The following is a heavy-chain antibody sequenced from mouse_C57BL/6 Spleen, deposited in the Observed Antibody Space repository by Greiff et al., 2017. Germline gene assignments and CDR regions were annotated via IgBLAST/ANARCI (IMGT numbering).Heavy chain of an antibody. CDR1: GYTFTDYE. Sequence: VQLKESGAELVRPGASVTLTCKASGYTFTDYEMHWVKQTPVHGLEWIGAIDPETGGTAYNQKFKGKAILTADKSSSTAYMELRSLTSEDSAVYYCTRCAGSSYSFDYWGQGTTRTVAS. CDR2: IDPETGGT. J-gene: IGHJ2*01. CDR3: TRCAGSSYSFDY. D-gene: IGHD1-1*01. V-gene: IGHV1-15*01.